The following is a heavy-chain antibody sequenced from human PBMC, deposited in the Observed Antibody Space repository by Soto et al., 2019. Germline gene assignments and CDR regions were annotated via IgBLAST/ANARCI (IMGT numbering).Heavy chain of an antibody. V-gene: IGHV3-33*01. CDR2: IWYDGSNK. J-gene: IGHJ4*02. Sequence: QVQLVESGGGVVQPGRSLRLSCAASGFTFSSYGMHWVRQAPGKGLEWVAVIWYDGSNKYYADSVKGRFTISRDNSKNTLYLQMNSLRDEDTAVYYCPRKYYDILTSQSRQALGYWGPGTLVTVSS. CDR1: GFTFSSYG. CDR3: PRKYYDILTSQSRQALGY. D-gene: IGHD3-9*01.